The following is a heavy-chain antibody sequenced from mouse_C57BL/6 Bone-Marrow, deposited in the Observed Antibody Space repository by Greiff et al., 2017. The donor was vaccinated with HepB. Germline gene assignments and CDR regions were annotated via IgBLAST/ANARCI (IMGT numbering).Heavy chain of an antibody. V-gene: IGHV1-9*01. CDR2: ILPGSGST. CDR1: GYTFPGYW. CDR3: ARNYGNDEGVDFDH. Sequence: QVQLQQSGAELMKPGDSVKLSCKATGYTFPGYWIEWVKQRPGHGLEWIGEILPGSGSTNYNEKFKGKATLTADTSSNTAYMQLSSLTTEYSAIYYCARNYGNDEGVDFDHWGQCTTLTASS. D-gene: IGHD2-2*01. J-gene: IGHJ2*01.